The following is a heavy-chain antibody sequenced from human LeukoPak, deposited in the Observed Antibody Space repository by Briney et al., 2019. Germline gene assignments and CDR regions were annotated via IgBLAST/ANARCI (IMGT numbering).Heavy chain of an antibody. Sequence: SETPSLTCAVYGASFSGYYWSWIRQPPGKGLEWLGEINHSGSTNYNPSIKSRVTISVDTSKNQFSLNLTSVTAADTAVYYCARLYIGGYSRSTNYNWFDLWGQETLVTVSS. J-gene: IGHJ5*02. D-gene: IGHD6-13*01. CDR3: ARLYIGGYSRSTNYNWFDL. V-gene: IGHV4-34*01. CDR1: GASFSGYY. CDR2: INHSGST.